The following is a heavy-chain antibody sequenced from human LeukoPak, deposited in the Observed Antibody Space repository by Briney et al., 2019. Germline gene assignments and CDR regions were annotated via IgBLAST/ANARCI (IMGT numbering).Heavy chain of an antibody. CDR2: ISAYNGDT. CDR3: AREEGAPIAAANI. Sequence: ASVKVSCTASGYIFTSYSISWVRQAPGQGLEWMGWISAYNGDTNYVQKFQGRVTITTDTSTSTAYMELQSLRSDDTAVYYCAREEGAPIAAANIWGLGTKVTVSS. J-gene: IGHJ3*02. CDR1: GYIFTSYS. D-gene: IGHD6-13*01. V-gene: IGHV1-18*01.